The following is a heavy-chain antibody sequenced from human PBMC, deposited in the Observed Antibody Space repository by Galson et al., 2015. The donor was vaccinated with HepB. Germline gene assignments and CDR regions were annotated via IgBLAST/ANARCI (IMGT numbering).Heavy chain of an antibody. J-gene: IGHJ4*02. D-gene: IGHD6-19*01. V-gene: IGHV3-23*01. CDR3: AKSRVAGINEPSTFDC. Sequence: SLRLSCAASGFTFSSYAMSWVRQAPGKGLEWVSGISGSGGSTYYADSVKGRFTVSRDNSKNTLYLQMNSLRAEDTAVYYCAKSRVAGINEPSTFDCWGQGTLVTVSS. CDR2: ISGSGGST. CDR1: GFTFSSYA.